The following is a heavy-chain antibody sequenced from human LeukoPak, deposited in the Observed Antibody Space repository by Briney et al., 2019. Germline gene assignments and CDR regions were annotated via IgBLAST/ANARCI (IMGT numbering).Heavy chain of an antibody. V-gene: IGHV3-21*01. D-gene: IGHD6-13*01. CDR3: ARDLSIAAAGTH. CDR2: ISSSSSYI. J-gene: IGHJ4*02. Sequence: GGSLRLSCAASGFTFSSYSMNWVRQAPGKGLEWVSSISSSSSYIYYADSVKGRFTISRDNAKNSLYLQMNSLRAEDTAVYYCARDLSIAAAGTHWGQRTLVTVSS. CDR1: GFTFSSYS.